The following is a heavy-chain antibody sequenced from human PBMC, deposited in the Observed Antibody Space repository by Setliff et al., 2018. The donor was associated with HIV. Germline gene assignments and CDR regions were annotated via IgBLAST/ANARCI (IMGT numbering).Heavy chain of an antibody. CDR1: GDSINSGFYY. D-gene: IGHD4-17*01. CDR3: ARLGMTTVGIGDVFDI. J-gene: IGHJ3*02. CDR2: ISTSGIT. Sequence: SETLSLTCTVSGDSINSGFYYWSWIRQPAGRGLEWIGRISTSGITNYNPSLKSRVTISVDTSKNQFSLRVRSVTAADTAVYDCARLGMTTVGIGDVFDIWGQGTMVTVSS. V-gene: IGHV4-61*02.